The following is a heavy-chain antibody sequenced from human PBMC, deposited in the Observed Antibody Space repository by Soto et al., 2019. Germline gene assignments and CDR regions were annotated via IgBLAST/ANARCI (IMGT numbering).Heavy chain of an antibody. CDR2: IHSSGSI. J-gene: IGHJ1*01. Sequence: SETLSLTCTVSGGSISSDDYYWSWIRQAPGRGLEWIGYIHSSGSIYYNPSLKSRATISIGTAGNQFSLKVSSVTVADTAVYYCARDLDGLHDDTSGPFPRPGWGQGTLVTVSS. CDR1: GGSISSDDYY. CDR3: ARDLDGLHDDTSGPFPRPG. D-gene: IGHD3-22*01. V-gene: IGHV4-30-4*01.